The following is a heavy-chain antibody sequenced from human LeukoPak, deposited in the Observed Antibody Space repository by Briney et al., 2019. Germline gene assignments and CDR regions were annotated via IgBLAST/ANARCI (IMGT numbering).Heavy chain of an antibody. D-gene: IGHD6-19*01. CDR2: IYHSGST. CDR1: GGSISSSNW. Sequence: SETLSLTCAVSGGSISSSNWWSWVRQPPGKGLEWIGEIYHSGSTNYNPSLKSRVTISVDKSKNQFSLKLSSVTAADTAVYYCARDSRDSSGWYRGYYGMDVWGQGTTVTVSS. J-gene: IGHJ6*02. CDR3: ARDSRDSSGWYRGYYGMDV. V-gene: IGHV4-4*02.